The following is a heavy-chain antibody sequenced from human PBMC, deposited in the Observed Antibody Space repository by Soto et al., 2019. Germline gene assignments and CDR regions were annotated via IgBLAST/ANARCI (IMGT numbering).Heavy chain of an antibody. CDR3: ARESSGYYHRALDI. Sequence: PSETLSLTCTVSCGSISSYYWSWIRQPPGKGLEWIGYIYYSGSTNYNPSLKSRVTISVDTSKNQFSLKLSSVTAADTAVYYCARESSGYYHRALDIWGQGTMVTVSS. J-gene: IGHJ3*02. V-gene: IGHV4-59*01. CDR2: IYYSGST. CDR1: CGSISSYY. D-gene: IGHD3-22*01.